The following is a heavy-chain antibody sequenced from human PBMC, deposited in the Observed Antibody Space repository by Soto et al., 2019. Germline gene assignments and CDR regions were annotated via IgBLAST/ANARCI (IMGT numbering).Heavy chain of an antibody. V-gene: IGHV4-34*01. D-gene: IGHD2-2*01. CDR1: GGSFSGYY. Sequence: PDTLSLTCAVYGGSFSGYYWSWIRQPPGTGLEWIGEINHSGSTNYNPSLKSRVTISVDTSKNQFSLKLSSVTAADTAVYYCARRVGTKGYCSSTSCYQYSSFRIPYYYMDVWGKGTTVT. J-gene: IGHJ6*03. CDR3: ARRVGTKGYCSSTSCYQYSSFRIPYYYMDV. CDR2: INHSGST.